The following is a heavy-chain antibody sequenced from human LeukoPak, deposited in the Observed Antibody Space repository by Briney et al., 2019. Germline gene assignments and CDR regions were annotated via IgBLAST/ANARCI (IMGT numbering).Heavy chain of an antibody. CDR2: ISAYNGNT. Sequence: GASVKVSCKASGYTFTSYGISWVRQAPGQGLEWMGWISAYNGNTNYAQKLQGRVTMTTDTSTSTAYMELRSLRSDDTAVYYCVRDSAAAIVVVPAAITAFDIWGQGTMVTVSS. CDR3: VRDSAAAIVVVPAAITAFDI. V-gene: IGHV1-18*01. CDR1: GYTFTSYG. J-gene: IGHJ3*02. D-gene: IGHD2-2*02.